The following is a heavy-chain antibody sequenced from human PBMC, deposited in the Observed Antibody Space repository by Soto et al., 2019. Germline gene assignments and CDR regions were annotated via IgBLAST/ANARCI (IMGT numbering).Heavy chain of an antibody. D-gene: IGHD3-16*01. Sequence: SETLSLTCGVSGGSVSRDNWWSWVRQPPGKGLEWIGEIHHSGSTNYSPSLKSRVTMSVDKSRNQFSLKLTSVTAADTAVYYCAENGSYDLVNWGQGTRVTVSS. CDR3: AENGSYDLVN. J-gene: IGHJ4*02. V-gene: IGHV4-4*02. CDR1: GGSVSRDNW. CDR2: IHHSGST.